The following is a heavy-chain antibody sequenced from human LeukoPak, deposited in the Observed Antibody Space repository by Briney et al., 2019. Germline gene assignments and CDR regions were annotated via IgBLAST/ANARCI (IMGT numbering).Heavy chain of an antibody. J-gene: IGHJ4*02. D-gene: IGHD3-10*01. CDR3: AKNYYGSGSSSLDY. Sequence: GGSLRLSCAASGFTFSSYAMGWVRQAPGKGLEWVSAISGSAGTAYYADSVKGRFTISRDNSKNTLFLQMNSLRAEDTAAYYCAKNYYGSGSSSLDYWGQGTLVTVSS. V-gene: IGHV3-23*01. CDR1: GFTFSSYA. CDR2: ISGSAGTA.